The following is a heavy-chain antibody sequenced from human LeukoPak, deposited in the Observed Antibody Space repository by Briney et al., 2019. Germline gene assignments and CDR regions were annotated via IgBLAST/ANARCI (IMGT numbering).Heavy chain of an antibody. Sequence: GGSLRLSCEASGFIFNNYWMSWVRQAPGKGLEWVASINQDGSEKYYLDSVKGRFTISRDNAKNSLYLQMNSLRDEDTAVYSCARDGVRDGLYFDRWGQGTLVTVSS. J-gene: IGHJ4*02. CDR1: GFIFNNYW. V-gene: IGHV3-7*01. D-gene: IGHD5-24*01. CDR3: ARDGVRDGLYFDR. CDR2: INQDGSEK.